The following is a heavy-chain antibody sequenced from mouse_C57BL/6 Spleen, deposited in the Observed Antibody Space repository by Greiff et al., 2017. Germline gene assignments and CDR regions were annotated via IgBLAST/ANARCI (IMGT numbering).Heavy chain of an antibody. CDR3: ARRDLGYGNYDWYFDV. V-gene: IGHV1-80*01. J-gene: IGHJ1*03. CDR2: IYPGDGDT. CDR1: GYAFSSYW. D-gene: IGHD2-1*01. Sequence: QVHVKQSGAELVKPGASVKISCKASGYAFSSYWMNWVKQRPGKGLEWIGQIYPGDGDTNYNGKFKGKATLTADKSSSTAYMQLSSLTSEDSAVYFCARRDLGYGNYDWYFDVWGTGTTVTVSS.